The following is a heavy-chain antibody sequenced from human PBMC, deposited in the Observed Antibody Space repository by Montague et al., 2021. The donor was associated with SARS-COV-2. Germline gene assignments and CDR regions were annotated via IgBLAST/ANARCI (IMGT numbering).Heavy chain of an antibody. CDR2: INHSGST. CDR1: GGSFSGYY. V-gene: IGHV4-34*01. D-gene: IGHD3-10*01. J-gene: IGHJ4*02. Sequence: SETLSLTCAVYGGSFSGYYWNWIRQPPGKGLEWTGEINHSGSTNYNPSLKSRVTTSVDTSKNQFSLKLSSVTAADTAVYYCARGARQGYGFRLGSFDSWDQGTLGTGSS. CDR3: ARGARQGYGFRLGSFDS.